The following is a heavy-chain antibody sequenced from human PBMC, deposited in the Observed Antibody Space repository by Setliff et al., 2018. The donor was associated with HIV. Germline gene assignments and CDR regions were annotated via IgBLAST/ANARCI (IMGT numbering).Heavy chain of an antibody. CDR2: ISYDGSNE. CDR1: GFIFSNYA. J-gene: IGHJ4*02. CDR3: AKEPGGSGWYYFDY. V-gene: IGHV3-30*18. Sequence: GGSLRLSCAASGFIFSNYAMHWVRQAPGKGLEWVAVISYDGSNEYYGDSVKGRFTISRDNSKNTLYLRINSLRAEDTAVYYCAKEPGGSGWYYFDYWGQGALFTVSS. D-gene: IGHD6-19*01.